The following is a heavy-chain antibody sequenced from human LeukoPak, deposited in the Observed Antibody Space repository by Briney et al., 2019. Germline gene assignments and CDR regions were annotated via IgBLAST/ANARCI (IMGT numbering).Heavy chain of an antibody. CDR2: INSDGSST. Sequence: PGGSLRLSCAASGFTFSSYWMHWVRQAPGKGLVWVSRINSDGSSTSYADSVKGRFTISRDNAKNTLYLQMNSLRAEDTAVYYCAKWGGYGSGSSQRRIYYFDYWGQGTLVTVSS. J-gene: IGHJ4*02. D-gene: IGHD3-10*01. V-gene: IGHV3-74*01. CDR3: AKWGGYGSGSSQRRIYYFDY. CDR1: GFTFSSYW.